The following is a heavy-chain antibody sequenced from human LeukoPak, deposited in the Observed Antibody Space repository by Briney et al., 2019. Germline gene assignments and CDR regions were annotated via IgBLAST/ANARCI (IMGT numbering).Heavy chain of an antibody. D-gene: IGHD2-2*02. CDR1: GGSISSYY. V-gene: IGHV4-59*12. Sequence: SETLSLTCTVSGGSISSYYWSWIRQPPGKGLEWIGYTYYSGTTNYNPSLKSRVTISVDTSKNQFSLKLSSVTAADTAVYYCARKDCSSTSCYNRGFDPWGQGTLVTVSS. J-gene: IGHJ5*02. CDR3: ARKDCSSTSCYNRGFDP. CDR2: TYYSGTT.